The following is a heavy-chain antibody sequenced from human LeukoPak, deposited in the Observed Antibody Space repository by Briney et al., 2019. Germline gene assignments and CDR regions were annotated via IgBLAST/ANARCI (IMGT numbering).Heavy chain of an antibody. V-gene: IGHV4-38-2*02. CDR3: ARGSRPYAFDI. CDR1: GDSIGSGYY. CDR2: IYHSGTT. D-gene: IGHD6-6*01. J-gene: IGHJ3*02. Sequence: SETLSLTCTVSGDSIGSGYYWGWIRQSSGKGLEWIESIYHSGTTYSNPSLMSRVTISVDTSKNQFSLKLSSVTAADTAIYYCARGSRPYAFDIWGQGTMVTVSS.